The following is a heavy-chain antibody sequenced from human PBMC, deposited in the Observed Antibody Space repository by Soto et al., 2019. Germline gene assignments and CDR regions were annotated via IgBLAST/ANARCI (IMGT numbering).Heavy chain of an antibody. CDR3: TRDGMTTGDT. J-gene: IGHJ4*02. V-gene: IGHV4-4*07. CDR1: GVSVTSYT. D-gene: IGHD2-21*02. CDR2: VFSSVSA. Sequence: SEALSLSCIVSGVSVTSYTWSWVRQPANKGLEWIGRVFSSVSATYSPSLKSRVRISMDTPENRISLKLDSATAADAGVYYCTRDGMTTGDTWGPGTLVTVSS.